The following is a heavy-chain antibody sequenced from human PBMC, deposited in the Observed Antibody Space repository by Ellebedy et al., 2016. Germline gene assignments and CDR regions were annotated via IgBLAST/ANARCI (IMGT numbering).Heavy chain of an antibody. CDR1: GGSVDTYY. J-gene: IGHJ4*02. CDR3: ARDVSLYSSSPSFDS. Sequence: SETLSLXXTVSGGSVDTYYWTWMRQSPGKGLEWIGYVFYGGSTKYSPSLRSRVTISLDTSKNQFSLKVTSVAAADTAVYYCARDVSLYSSSPSFDSWGQGTLVTVSS. D-gene: IGHD6-6*01. V-gene: IGHV4-59*02. CDR2: VFYGGST.